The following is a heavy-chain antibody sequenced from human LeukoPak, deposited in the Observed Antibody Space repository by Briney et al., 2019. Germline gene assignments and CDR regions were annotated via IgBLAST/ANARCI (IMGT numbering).Heavy chain of an antibody. V-gene: IGHV3-23*01. CDR1: GFTFSSYS. CDR2: ISGSGGST. J-gene: IGHJ4*02. D-gene: IGHD2-2*01. CDR3: ASLYCSSTSCYEDY. Sequence: GGSLRLSCAASGFTFSSYSMNWVRQAPGKGLEWVSAISGSGGSTYYADSVKGRFTISRDNSKNTLYLQMNSLRAEDTAVYYCASLYCSSTSCYEDYWGQGTLVTVSS.